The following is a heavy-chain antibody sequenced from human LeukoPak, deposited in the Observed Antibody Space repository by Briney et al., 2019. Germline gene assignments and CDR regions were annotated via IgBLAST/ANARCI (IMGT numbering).Heavy chain of an antibody. Sequence: ASETLSLTCTVSGGSISSSSYYWGWIRQPPGKGLEWIGSIYYSGSTYYNPSLKSRVTISVDTSKNQFSLKLSSVTAADTAVYYCARHPVGATDYYFDYWGQGTLVTVSS. CDR2: IYYSGST. CDR1: GGSISSSSYY. D-gene: IGHD1-26*01. J-gene: IGHJ4*02. CDR3: ARHPVGATDYYFDY. V-gene: IGHV4-39*01.